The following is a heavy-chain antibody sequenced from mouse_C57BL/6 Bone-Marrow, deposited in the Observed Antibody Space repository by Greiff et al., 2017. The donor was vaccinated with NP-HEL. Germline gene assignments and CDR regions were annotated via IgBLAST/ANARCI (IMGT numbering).Heavy chain of an antibody. Sequence: QVQLQQSGAELVKPGASVTLSCKASGYTFTDYEMHWVKQTPVHGLEWIGAIDPETGGTAYNQKFKGKAILTADKSSSTAYMELRSLTSEDSAGYYCTRDYYGSYYFEDWGKSTTLT. CDR2: IDPETGGT. V-gene: IGHV1-15*01. D-gene: IGHD1-1*01. J-gene: IGHJ2*01. CDR1: GYTFTDYE. CDR3: TRDYYGSYYFED.